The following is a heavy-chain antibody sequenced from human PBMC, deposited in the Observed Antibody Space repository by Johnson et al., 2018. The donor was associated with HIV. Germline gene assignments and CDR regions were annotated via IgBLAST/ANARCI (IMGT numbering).Heavy chain of an antibody. CDR1: GFTFSSYW. CDR3: ARAMYYYDTSGYLIRPRAFDI. V-gene: IGHV3-30*03. J-gene: IGHJ3*02. D-gene: IGHD3-22*01. CDR2: ISYDGSNK. Sequence: QMLLVESGGGLVQPGGSLRLSCAASGFTFSSYWMSWVRQAPGKGLAWVAVISYDGSNKYYADSVKGRFTIPRDNCKNTLYLQMTSLETEDSAGYYCARAMYYYDTSGYLIRPRAFDIWGQGTVVTVSS.